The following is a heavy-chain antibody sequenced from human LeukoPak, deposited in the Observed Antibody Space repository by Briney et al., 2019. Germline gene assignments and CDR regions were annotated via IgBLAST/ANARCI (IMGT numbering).Heavy chain of an antibody. J-gene: IGHJ5*02. Sequence: PGGSLRLSCAASGFTFSSYWMNWVRQAPGKGLEWVSSISSSSSYIYYADSVKGRFTISRDNAKNSLYLQMNSLRAEDTAVYYCARDWSRYWFDPWGQGTLVTVS. CDR3: ARDWSRYWFDP. V-gene: IGHV3-21*01. CDR1: GFTFSSYW. CDR2: ISSSSSYI.